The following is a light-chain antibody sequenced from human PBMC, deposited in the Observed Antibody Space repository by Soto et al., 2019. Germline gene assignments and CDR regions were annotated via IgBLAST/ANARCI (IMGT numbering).Light chain of an antibody. CDR3: VAWDGSLNSLL. V-gene: IGLV1-47*01. CDR2: RTD. Sequence: QSVLTQPPSASGTPGQRVTISCSGSSSNIGSNYVYWYQQVPGTDPKLHIYRTDQRPSGVPDRFSASNPGASASLVISGLRSEDEADYYCVAWDGSLNSLLFGGGTKLTVL. CDR1: SSNIGSNY. J-gene: IGLJ2*01.